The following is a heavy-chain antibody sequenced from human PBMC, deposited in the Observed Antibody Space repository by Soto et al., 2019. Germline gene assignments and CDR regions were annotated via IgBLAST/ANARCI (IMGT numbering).Heavy chain of an antibody. CDR3: ARVSGSYCYGMDV. CDR1: GGSISSSYW. Sequence: QVQLQESGPGLVKPSGTLSLTCAVSGGSISSSYWWSCVRQPPGKGLEWIGEIYHSGSTNYNPSLKRRVTISVDKSKNQFSLKLSSVTAADTAVYYCARVSGSYCYGMDVWGQGTTVTVSS. D-gene: IGHD1-26*01. CDR2: IYHSGST. V-gene: IGHV4-4*02. J-gene: IGHJ6*02.